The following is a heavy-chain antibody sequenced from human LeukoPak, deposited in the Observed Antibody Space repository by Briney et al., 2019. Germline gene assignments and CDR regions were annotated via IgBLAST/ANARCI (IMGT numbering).Heavy chain of an antibody. CDR2: ISSGSSYI. V-gene: IGHV3-21*01. CDR3: AKDRYSYAFEYSDS. Sequence: GGSLRLSCVASGFAFSRCSMNWVRQAPGKGLEWISSISSGSSYIHYADSVKGRFTISRDNSKNTLSLQVSSLRAEDTAVYYCAKDRYSYAFEYSDSWGQGTLVTVSS. CDR1: GFAFSRCS. J-gene: IGHJ4*02. D-gene: IGHD5-18*01.